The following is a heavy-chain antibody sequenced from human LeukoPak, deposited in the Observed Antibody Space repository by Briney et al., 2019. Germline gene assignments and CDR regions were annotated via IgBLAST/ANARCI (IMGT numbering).Heavy chain of an antibody. CDR3: ARDRGITMVRGVDDAFDI. CDR1: GGSFSGYY. J-gene: IGHJ3*02. V-gene: IGHV4-34*01. Sequence: PSETLSLTCAVYGGSFSGYYWSWIRQPPGKGLEWIGEINHSGSTNYNPSLKSRVTISVDTSKNQFSLKLSSVTAADTAVYYCARDRGITMVRGVDDAFDIWGLGTMVTVSS. CDR2: INHSGST. D-gene: IGHD3-10*01.